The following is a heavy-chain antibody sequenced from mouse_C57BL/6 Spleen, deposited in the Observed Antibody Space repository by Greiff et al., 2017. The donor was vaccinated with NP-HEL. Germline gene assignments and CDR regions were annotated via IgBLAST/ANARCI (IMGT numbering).Heavy chain of an antibody. D-gene: IGHD1-1*01. J-gene: IGHJ4*01. Sequence: VKLMESGAELVKPGASVKISCKASGYAFSSYWMNWVKQRPGKGLEWIGQIYPGDGDTNYNGKFKGKATLTADKSSSTAYMQLSSLTSEDSAVYFCARWSTTVVDAMDYWGQGTSVTVSS. CDR1: GYAFSSYW. CDR2: IYPGDGDT. V-gene: IGHV1-80*01. CDR3: ARWSTTVVDAMDY.